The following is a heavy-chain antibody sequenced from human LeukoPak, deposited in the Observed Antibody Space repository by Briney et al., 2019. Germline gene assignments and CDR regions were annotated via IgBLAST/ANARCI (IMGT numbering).Heavy chain of an antibody. V-gene: IGHV4-39*01. J-gene: IGHJ5*02. Sequence: PSETLSLTCTVSGGSISSSNYYWGWIRQPPGKGLEWIGSIYYSGSTYYNPSLKSRVTISVDTSKNQFSLKLSSVTAADSAVYYCVRGWAAVAAPASWGQGTLVTVSS. CDR1: GGSISSSNYY. D-gene: IGHD6-19*01. CDR2: IYYSGST. CDR3: VRGWAAVAAPAS.